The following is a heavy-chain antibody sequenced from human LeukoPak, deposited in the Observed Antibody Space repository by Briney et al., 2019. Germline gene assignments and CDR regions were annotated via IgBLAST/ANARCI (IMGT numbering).Heavy chain of an antibody. J-gene: IGHJ6*03. D-gene: IGHD3-22*01. CDR3: ARGGQYYYDTLVSMDV. V-gene: IGHV4-59*01. CDR1: GGSISSYH. Sequence: PSETLSLTCTVSGGSISSYHWRWIRQPPGKGLEWIGYIYYSGSTNYNPSLKSRVTISVDTSKNQFSLRLRAVTAADTAVYDCARGGQYYYDTLVSMDVWGKGTTVTVSS. CDR2: IYYSGST.